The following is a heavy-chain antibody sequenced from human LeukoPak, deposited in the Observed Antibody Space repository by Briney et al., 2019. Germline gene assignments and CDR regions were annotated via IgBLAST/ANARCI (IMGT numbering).Heavy chain of an antibody. V-gene: IGHV1-69*13. Sequence: GASVKVSRKASGGTFSSYAISWVRQAPGQGLEWMGGIIPIFGTANYAQKFQGRVTITADESTSTAYMELSSLRSEDTAVYYCARYGTEYYFDYWGQGTLVTVSS. CDR2: IIPIFGTA. CDR1: GGTFSSYA. CDR3: ARYGTEYYFDY. D-gene: IGHD1-7*01. J-gene: IGHJ4*02.